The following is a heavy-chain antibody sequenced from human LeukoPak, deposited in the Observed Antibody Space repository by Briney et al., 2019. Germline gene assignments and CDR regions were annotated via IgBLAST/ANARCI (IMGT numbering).Heavy chain of an antibody. D-gene: IGHD3-3*01. CDR3: TTNLISLFGVGY. Sequence: ASVKVSCKASGYTFTSYDINWVRQATGQGLEWMGWMIPNSGNTGYAQKFQGRVTMTEDTSTDTVYMQLSSLRSEDTAIYYCTTNLISLFGVGYWGHGTLVTVSS. CDR1: GYTFTSYD. J-gene: IGHJ4*01. CDR2: MIPNSGNT. V-gene: IGHV1-8*01.